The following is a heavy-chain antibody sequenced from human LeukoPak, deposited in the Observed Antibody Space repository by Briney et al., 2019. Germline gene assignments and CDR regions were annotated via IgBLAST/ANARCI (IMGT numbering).Heavy chain of an antibody. D-gene: IGHD3-9*01. CDR1: GYAFSSYE. J-gene: IGHJ5*02. Sequence: GGSLRLSCAASGYAFSSYEMNWVRQAPGKGLEWVSYISTSGTTIHYADSVKGRFTFSRDNAKNSVYLQMNNLRAEDTAVYYCARGLVGSPWGQGTLVTVSS. V-gene: IGHV3-48*03. CDR2: ISTSGTTI. CDR3: ARGLVGSP.